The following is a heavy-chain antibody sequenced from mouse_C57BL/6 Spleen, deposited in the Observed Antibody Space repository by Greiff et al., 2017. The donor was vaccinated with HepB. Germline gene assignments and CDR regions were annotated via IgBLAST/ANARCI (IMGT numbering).Heavy chain of an antibody. CDR2: IYPGSGST. V-gene: IGHV1-55*01. Sequence: QVQLQQPGAELVKPGASVKMSCKASGYTFTSYWITWVKQRPGQGLEWIGDIYPGSGSTNYNEKFKSKATLTVDTSSSTAYMQLSSLTSEDSAVYYCARKGSYYGSPYYFDYWGQGTTLTVSS. CDR1: GYTFTSYW. J-gene: IGHJ2*01. CDR3: ARKGSYYGSPYYFDY. D-gene: IGHD1-1*01.